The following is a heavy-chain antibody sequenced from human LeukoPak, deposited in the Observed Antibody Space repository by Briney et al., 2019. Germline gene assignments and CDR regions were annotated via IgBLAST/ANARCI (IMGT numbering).Heavy chain of an antibody. V-gene: IGHV4-39*07. J-gene: IGHJ4*02. CDR1: GGSISSSSYY. Sequence: SETLSLTCTVSGGSISSSSYYWGWIRQPPGKGLEWIGSIYYSGSTYYNPSLKSRVTISVDTSKNQFSLKLSSVTAADTAVYYCARELEYSYGYWGQGTLVTVSS. D-gene: IGHD5-18*01. CDR2: IYYSGST. CDR3: ARELEYSYGY.